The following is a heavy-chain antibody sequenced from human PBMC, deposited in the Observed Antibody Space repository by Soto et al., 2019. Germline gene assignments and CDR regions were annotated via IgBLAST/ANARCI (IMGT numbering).Heavy chain of an antibody. CDR3: ARDRCSGGSCYNWYYYYGMDV. CDR2: IIVYNGNT. D-gene: IGHD2-15*01. V-gene: IGHV1-18*01. J-gene: IGHJ6*02. CDR1: GYTFISYV. Sequence: QVQLVQSGAEVKKPGASVKVSCKASGYTFISYVISWVRQAPGQGLEWMGRIIVYNGNTNYVQKVQDRVTMTTDTSTSTAYMELRSLRSDDTAVYYCARDRCSGGSCYNWYYYYGMDVWGQGTTVTVSS.